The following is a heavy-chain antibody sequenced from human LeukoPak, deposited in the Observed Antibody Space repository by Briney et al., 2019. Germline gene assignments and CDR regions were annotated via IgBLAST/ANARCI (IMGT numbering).Heavy chain of an antibody. CDR2: IKQDGSEK. V-gene: IGHV3-7*01. D-gene: IGHD1-1*01. CDR3: ARHGVQLDY. CDR1: GFTVSSNY. Sequence: GGSLRLSCAASGFTVSSNYMSWVRQAPGKGLEWVANIKQDGSEKYYVDSVKGRFTISRDNAKNSLYLQMNSLRAEDTAVYYCARHGVQLDYWGQGTLVTVSS. J-gene: IGHJ4*02.